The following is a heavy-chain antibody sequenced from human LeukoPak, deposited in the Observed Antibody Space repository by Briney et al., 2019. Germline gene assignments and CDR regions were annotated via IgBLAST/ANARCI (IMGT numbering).Heavy chain of an antibody. CDR2: IYSGGAT. CDR1: GLTVSGNY. Sequence: PGGSLRPSCAASGLTVSGNYIRSVRRAPGKGLEWVSIIYSGGATYYADSVKGRFTISRDNSNNTLYLQMNSLRAEDTAVYYCARDLYSSGWFDYWGQGTLVTVSS. J-gene: IGHJ4*02. D-gene: IGHD6-19*01. CDR3: ARDLYSSGWFDY. V-gene: IGHV3-53*01.